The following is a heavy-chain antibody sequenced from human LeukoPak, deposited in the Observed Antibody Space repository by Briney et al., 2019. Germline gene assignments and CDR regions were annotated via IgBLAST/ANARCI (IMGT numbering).Heavy chain of an antibody. J-gene: IGHJ4*02. CDR1: GYTFTNFW. CDR3: ARQPNPDFDY. V-gene: IGHV5-51*01. CDR2: IYPRDSYT. Sequence: GESLKISCKGSGYTFTNFWIGWVRQMPGKGLECMGIIYPRDSYTRYSPSFQDHITISADKSINTAYLQWSSLKASDTAMYYCARQPNPDFDYWGQGTLVTVSS.